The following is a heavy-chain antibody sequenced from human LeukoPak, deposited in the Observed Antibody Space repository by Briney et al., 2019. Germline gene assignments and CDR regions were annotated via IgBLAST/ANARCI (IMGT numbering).Heavy chain of an antibody. CDR2: INHSGST. CDR3: ARGDLKSGSN. J-gene: IGHJ4*02. V-gene: IGHV4-34*01. D-gene: IGHD3-3*01. Sequence: SETLSLTCAVYGGSFSGYYWSWIRQPPGKGLEWIGEINHSGSTNYNPSLKSRVTISVDTSKNQLSLRLSSVTAADTAVYYCARGDLKSGSNWGQGTLVTVSS. CDR1: GGSFSGYY.